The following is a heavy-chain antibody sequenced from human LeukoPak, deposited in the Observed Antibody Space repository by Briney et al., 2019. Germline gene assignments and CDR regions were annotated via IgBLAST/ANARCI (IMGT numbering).Heavy chain of an antibody. CDR1: GFTFSSYW. V-gene: IGHV3-7*01. CDR3: AREGRLGYYYYYYYMDV. J-gene: IGHJ6*03. D-gene: IGHD3-16*01. Sequence: GVSLGLSCAASGFTFSSYWMSWVRQAPGKGLEWVANIKQDGSEKYYVDSVKGRFTISRDNAKNSLYLQMNSLRAEDTAVYYCAREGRLGYYYYYYYMDVWGKGTTVTVSS. CDR2: IKQDGSEK.